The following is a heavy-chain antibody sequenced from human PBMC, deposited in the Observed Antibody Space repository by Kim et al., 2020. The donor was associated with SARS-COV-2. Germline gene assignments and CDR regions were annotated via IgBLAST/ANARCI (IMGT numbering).Heavy chain of an antibody. D-gene: IGHD4-4*01. CDR1: GFTFGDYA. CDR3: TRDVVYDYRSPYADY. J-gene: IGHJ4*02. V-gene: IGHV3-49*03. Sequence: GGSLRLSCTASGFTFGDYAMSWFRQAPGKGLEWVGFIRSKAYGGTTEYAASVKGRFTISRDDSKSIAYLQMNSLKTEDTAVYYCTRDVVYDYRSPYADYWGQGTLVTVSS. CDR2: IRSKAYGGTT.